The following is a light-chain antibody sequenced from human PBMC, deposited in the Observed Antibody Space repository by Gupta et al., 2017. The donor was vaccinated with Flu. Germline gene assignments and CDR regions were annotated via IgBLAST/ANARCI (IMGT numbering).Light chain of an antibody. Sequence: EIVLTQSPVALSLSPGERITLSCRASETISSNYLAWYQQKPGQSPRLLIHGAPARATGVPDRFSGSGSGTDFTLTISRLEPEDFAVYYCQQYTNSPLTFGGGTKVEMK. CDR3: QQYTNSPLT. CDR2: GAP. J-gene: IGKJ4*01. CDR1: ETISSNY. V-gene: IGKV3-20*01.